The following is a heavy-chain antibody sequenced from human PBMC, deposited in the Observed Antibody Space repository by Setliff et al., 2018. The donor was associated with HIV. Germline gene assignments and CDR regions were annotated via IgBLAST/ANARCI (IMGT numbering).Heavy chain of an antibody. CDR1: GGSFISSSFQ. Sequence: SETLSLTCTVSGGSFISSSFQSTWIRQTPGKGLEWIADIAYSGTTMYTNYNPSLESRVIVSEDTSRDQFFLKLTSVTADDTAIYYCARGPPFAYWGQGLLVTVSS. V-gene: IGHV4-39*07. CDR3: ARGPPFAY. J-gene: IGHJ4*02. CDR2: IAYSGTTMYT.